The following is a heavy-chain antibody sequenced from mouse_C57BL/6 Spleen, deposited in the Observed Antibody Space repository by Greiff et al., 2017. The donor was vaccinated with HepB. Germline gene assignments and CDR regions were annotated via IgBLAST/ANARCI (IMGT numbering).Heavy chain of an antibody. CDR1: GYAFSSYW. CDR3: ARDYDGSSYYFDY. Sequence: VQLQQSGAELVKPGPSVKISCKASGYAFSSYWMNWVKQRPGKGLEWIGQIYPGDGDTNYNGKFKGKATLTADKSSSTAYMQLSSLTSEDSAVYFCARDYDGSSYYFDYWGQGTTLTVSS. V-gene: IGHV1-80*01. J-gene: IGHJ2*01. D-gene: IGHD1-1*01. CDR2: IYPGDGDT.